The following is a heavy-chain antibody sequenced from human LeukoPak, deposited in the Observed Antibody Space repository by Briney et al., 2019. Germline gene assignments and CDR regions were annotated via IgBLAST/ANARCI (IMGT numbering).Heavy chain of an antibody. CDR2: VGNDEKTK. J-gene: IGHJ4*02. CDR3: AREKQSGGTPFDY. Sequence: GGSLRLSCVASGFTFTGHSMHWVRQAPGKGLEGVAVVGNDEKTKFYADSLKGRFTVSRDNSKNTVYLQMNSLRDEDTAVYYCAREKQSGGTPFDYWGQGSLVTVSS. D-gene: IGHD2-15*01. V-gene: IGHV3-30*04. CDR1: GFTFTGHS.